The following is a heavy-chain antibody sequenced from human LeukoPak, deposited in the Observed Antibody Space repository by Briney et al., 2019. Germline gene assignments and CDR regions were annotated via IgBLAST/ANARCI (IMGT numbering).Heavy chain of an antibody. CDR1: GFSLSTSGVG. CDR3: AHSIVLMVYAAPVNWFDP. V-gene: IGHV2-5*01. CDR2: IYWNDDK. Sequence: ASGPTLVKPTQTLTLTCTFSGFSLSTSGVGVGWIRQPPGKALEWLALIYWNDDKRYSPSLKSRLTITKDTSKNQVVLTMTNMDPVDTATYYCAHSIVLMVYAAPVNWFDPWGQGTLVTVSS. D-gene: IGHD2-8*01. J-gene: IGHJ5*02.